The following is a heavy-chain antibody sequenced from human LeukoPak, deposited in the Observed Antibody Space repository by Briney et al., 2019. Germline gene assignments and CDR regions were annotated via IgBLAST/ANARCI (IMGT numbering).Heavy chain of an antibody. Sequence: PSETLSLTCAVYGGSFSGYYWSWIRQPPGKGLEWIGEINHSGSTNYNPSLKSRVTISVDTSKNQFSLKLSSVTAADTAVYSCARLIGGNIDYWGQGTLVTVSS. D-gene: IGHD4-23*01. J-gene: IGHJ4*02. CDR1: GGSFSGYY. CDR3: ARLIGGNIDY. CDR2: INHSGST. V-gene: IGHV4-34*01.